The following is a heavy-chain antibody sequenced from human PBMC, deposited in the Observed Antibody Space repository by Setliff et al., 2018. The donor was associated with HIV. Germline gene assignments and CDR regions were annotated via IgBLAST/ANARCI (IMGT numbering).Heavy chain of an antibody. J-gene: IGHJ3*02. CDR2: ITGYNGNT. CDR1: GYIFTNYG. Sequence: AASVKVSCKASGYIFTNYGISWVRQAPGQGLEWMGWITGYNGNTNYAEKFQGRVTMTIDTSTSTAYLELRSLRSDDTAVYYCARVGPESLPYTWDDEADTFDIRGQGTMVTVSS. D-gene: IGHD1-1*01. V-gene: IGHV1-18*01. CDR3: ARVGPESLPYTWDDEADTFDI.